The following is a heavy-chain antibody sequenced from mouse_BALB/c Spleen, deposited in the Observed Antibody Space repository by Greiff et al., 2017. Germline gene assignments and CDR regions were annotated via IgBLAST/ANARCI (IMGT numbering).Heavy chain of an antibody. V-gene: IGHV1-54*02. CDR2: ILPGSGST. D-gene: IGHD2-1*01. Sequence: QVQLQQSGAELVRPGTSVKVSCKASGYAFTNYLIEWVKQRPGQGLEWIGVILPGSGSTNYNEKFKGKATFTADTSSNTAYMQLSSLTSEDSAVYYCARTHGNYDATDYWGQGTSVTVSS. J-gene: IGHJ4*01. CDR1: GYAFTNYL. CDR3: ARTHGNYDATDY.